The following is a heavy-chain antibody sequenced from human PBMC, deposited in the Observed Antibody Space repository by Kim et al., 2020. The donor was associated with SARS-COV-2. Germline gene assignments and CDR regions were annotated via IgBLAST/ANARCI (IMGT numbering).Heavy chain of an antibody. CDR2: MSPGVGHT. Sequence: ASVKVSCKAAGYTFTRYGLHWVRQAPGQGFEWMGWMSPGVGHTIYSQKFQGRVTITNDTSVNTTYIELIGLRFEDTAVYYCARDLATAIFGFD. CDR3: ARDLATAIFGFD. J-gene: IGHJ3*02. D-gene: IGHD3-3*02. CDR1: GYTFTRYG. V-gene: IGHV1-8*03.